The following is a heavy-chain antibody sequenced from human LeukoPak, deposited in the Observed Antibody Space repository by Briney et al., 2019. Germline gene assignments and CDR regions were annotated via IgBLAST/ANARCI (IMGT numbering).Heavy chain of an antibody. J-gene: IGHJ4*02. V-gene: IGHV3-21*01. CDR2: ISRGSDHI. D-gene: IGHD3-22*01. CDR3: ARPYDTRGYFPDY. CDR1: GFTFSSYA. Sequence: GGSLRLSCAASGFTFSSYAMHWVRQAPGKGLEWVSSISRGSDHIFYADSMKGRFTISRDNAKNSLYLQMNSLGAEDTAVYYCARPYDTRGYFPDYWGQGTLVTVSS.